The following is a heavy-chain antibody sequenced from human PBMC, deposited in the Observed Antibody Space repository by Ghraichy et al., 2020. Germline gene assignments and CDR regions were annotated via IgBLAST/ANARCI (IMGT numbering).Heavy chain of an antibody. CDR3: ATHVTVSGTRGFDL. D-gene: IGHD6-19*01. Sequence: SETLSLTCTVSGVSIAGTWWSWVRQPPGKGLEWIGEIYHGGNRYYNPSLQSRVSISIDLSHNHLSVEVTSVPAADAAAYFCATHVTVSGTRGFDLWGRGTLVTVFS. V-gene: IGHV4-4*02. J-gene: IGHJ4*02. CDR1: GVSIAGTW. CDR2: IYHGGNR.